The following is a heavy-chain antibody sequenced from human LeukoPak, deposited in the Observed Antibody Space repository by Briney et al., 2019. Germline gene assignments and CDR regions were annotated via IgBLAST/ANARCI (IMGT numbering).Heavy chain of an antibody. J-gene: IGHJ3*01. V-gene: IGHV4-59*08. D-gene: IGHD3-10*01. CDR3: ARHMSVSYDAFDL. CDR2: VYYTGRT. Sequence: SETLSLTCSVSDDSTTGYYWSWIRQPPGKGLEWIAYVYYTGRTLYNPSLESRVTISVDTSKTQFSLTVTSVTAADTAVYYCARHMSVSYDAFDLWGRGTTVTVSS. CDR1: DDSTTGYY.